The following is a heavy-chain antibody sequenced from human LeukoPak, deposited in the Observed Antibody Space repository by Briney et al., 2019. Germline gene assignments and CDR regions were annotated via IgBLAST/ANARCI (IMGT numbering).Heavy chain of an antibody. J-gene: IGHJ4*02. CDR2: ISYDGSNK. D-gene: IGHD6-13*01. CDR1: GFTFSSYA. Sequence: GRSLRLSCAASGFTFSSYAMHWVRQAPGKGLEWVAVISYDGSNKYYADSVKGRFTISRDNSKNTLYLQMNSLRAEDTAVYYCAKDQVRLRGSAVAAQDYWGQGTLVTVSS. V-gene: IGHV3-30-3*01. CDR3: AKDQVRLRGSAVAAQDY.